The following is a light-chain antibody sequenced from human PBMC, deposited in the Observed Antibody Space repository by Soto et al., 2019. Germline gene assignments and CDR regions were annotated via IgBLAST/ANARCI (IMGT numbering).Light chain of an antibody. J-gene: IGKJ1*01. V-gene: IGKV1-5*03. Sequence: DIQMTQSPSTLSTSVEDRVTITCRASQSISTWLAWYQQKPGKAPKLLIYQASSLENGVPSRFSGGGSGTEFTLTISSLQPDDFATYYCQQYSTYPWTFDQGTRVEIK. CDR3: QQYSTYPWT. CDR1: QSISTW. CDR2: QAS.